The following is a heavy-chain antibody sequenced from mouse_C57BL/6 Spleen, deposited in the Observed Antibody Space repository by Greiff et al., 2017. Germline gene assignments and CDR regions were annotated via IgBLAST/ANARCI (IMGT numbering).Heavy chain of an antibody. D-gene: IGHD2-1*01. Sequence: QVQLMQSGAELAKPGASVKLSCTASGYTFTSYWLHWVKQRPGQGLEWIGYINPSSGYTKYNQTLKDKATLTADKSSSTAYMQLSSLTYEDSAVYNWASLGGLLSAMDYWGQGTSVTVSS. CDR1: GYTFTSYW. J-gene: IGHJ4*01. CDR3: ASLGGLLSAMDY. V-gene: IGHV1-7*01. CDR2: INPSSGYT.